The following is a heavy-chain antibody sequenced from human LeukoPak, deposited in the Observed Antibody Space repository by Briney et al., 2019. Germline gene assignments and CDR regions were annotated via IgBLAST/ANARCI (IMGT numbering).Heavy chain of an antibody. CDR2: IYYSGST. D-gene: IGHD6-19*01. Sequence: PSETLSLTCTVSGGSISSSSYYWGWIRQPPGKGLEWIGSIYYSGSTYYNPSLKSRVTISVDTSKNQFSLKLSSVTAADTAVYYCARARWQWLGGGRFDYWGQGTLVTVSS. J-gene: IGHJ4*02. CDR1: GGSISSSSYY. V-gene: IGHV4-39*07. CDR3: ARARWQWLGGGRFDY.